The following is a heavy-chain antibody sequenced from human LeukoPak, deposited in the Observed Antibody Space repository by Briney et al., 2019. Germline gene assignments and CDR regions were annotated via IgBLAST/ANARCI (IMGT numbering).Heavy chain of an antibody. V-gene: IGHV3-7*01. Sequence: GGSLRLSCAASGFTFSSYWMSWVRQAPGKGLEWVANIKQDGSEKYYVDSVKGRFTISRDNAKNSLYLQMNSLRAEDTAVYYCARLESSSSSYYYYQYMDVWGKGTTATVSS. CDR3: ARLESSSSSYYYYQYMDV. CDR1: GFTFSSYW. CDR2: IKQDGSEK. J-gene: IGHJ6*03. D-gene: IGHD6-6*01.